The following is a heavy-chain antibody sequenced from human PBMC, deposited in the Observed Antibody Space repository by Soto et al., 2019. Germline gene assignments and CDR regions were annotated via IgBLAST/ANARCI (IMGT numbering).Heavy chain of an antibody. CDR2: IIPIFGTA. J-gene: IGHJ4*02. Sequence: ASVKVSCKASGGTFSSYAISWVRQAPGQGLEWMGGIIPIFGTANYAQKFQGRVTITADESTSTAYMELSSLRSEDTAVYYCARDRGTTSGFDYWGQGTLVTVSS. CDR1: GGTFSSYA. D-gene: IGHD1-7*01. CDR3: ARDRGTTSGFDY. V-gene: IGHV1-69*13.